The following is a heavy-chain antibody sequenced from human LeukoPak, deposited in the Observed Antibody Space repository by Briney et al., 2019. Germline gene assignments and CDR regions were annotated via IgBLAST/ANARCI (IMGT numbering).Heavy chain of an antibody. V-gene: IGHV1-2*02. CDR1: GYTFTGFY. Sequence: ASVKVSCKASGYTFTGFYMHWVRQAPGQGLEWMGWINPNSGGTNYAQRFQGRVTMTRDTSISTAYMELSRLRSDDTAVYYCAREFWTVPAAMSWFDPWGQGTLVTVSS. CDR3: AREFWTVPAAMSWFDP. CDR2: INPNSGGT. D-gene: IGHD2-2*01. J-gene: IGHJ5*02.